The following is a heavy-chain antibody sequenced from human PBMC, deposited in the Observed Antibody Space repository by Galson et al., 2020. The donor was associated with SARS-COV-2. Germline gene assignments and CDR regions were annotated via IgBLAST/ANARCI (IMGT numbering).Heavy chain of an antibody. CDR3: AKLHLRITIFGVVIIEGFDY. J-gene: IGHJ4*02. V-gene: IGHV3-23*01. CDR1: GFTFSSYA. CDR2: ISGSGGST. Sequence: GGSLRLSCAASGFTFSSYAMSWVRQAPGKGLEWVSAISGSGGSTYYADSVKGRFTISRDNSKNTLYLQMNSLRAEDTAVYYCAKLHLRITIFGVVIIEGFDYWGQGTLVTVS. D-gene: IGHD3-3*01.